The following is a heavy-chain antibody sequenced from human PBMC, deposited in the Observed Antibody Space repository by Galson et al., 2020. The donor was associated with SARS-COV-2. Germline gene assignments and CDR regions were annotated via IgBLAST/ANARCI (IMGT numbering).Heavy chain of an antibody. Sequence: TGGSLRLSCAASGFTFSDAWMSWVRQAPGKGLEWVGRSKTRTNGVTPDYAEPVKGRFTISRDDSRNTLYLLMNSLKIEDTAVYYCATDGANWLWDAFTNWGQGTVVTVSS. CDR3: ATDGANWLWDAFTN. V-gene: IGHV3-15*01. D-gene: IGHD7-27*01. CDR2: SKTRTNGVTP. J-gene: IGHJ3*02. CDR1: GFTFSDAW.